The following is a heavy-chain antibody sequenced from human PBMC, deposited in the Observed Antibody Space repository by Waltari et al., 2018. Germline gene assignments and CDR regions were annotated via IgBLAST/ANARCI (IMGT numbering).Heavy chain of an antibody. CDR2: ISYSEAT. D-gene: IGHD3-16*01. CDR3: ATYVGASIGTAAFDV. Sequence: QLHLQESGPGLVQPSEPPSIPCTVPGGSITTNRPYWGWIRQPPGKGLEWTATISYSEATYTNPSLKSRVTISVDTFKNQFSLKLRSVTAADTALYYCATYVGASIGTAAFDVWGQGTMVNVSS. J-gene: IGHJ3*01. CDR1: GGSITTNRPY. V-gene: IGHV4-39*05.